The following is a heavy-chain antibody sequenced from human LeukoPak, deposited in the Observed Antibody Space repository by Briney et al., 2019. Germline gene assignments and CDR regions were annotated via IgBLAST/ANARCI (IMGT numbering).Heavy chain of an antibody. CDR3: ARDRGGYSGHDFDY. CDR2: IYYSGST. V-gene: IGHV4-31*03. CDR1: GGSISSGGYY. J-gene: IGHJ4*02. Sequence: SETLSLTCTVSGGSISSGGYYWSWIRQHPGKGLEWIGYIYYSGSTYYNPSLKSRVTISVDTSKNQFSLKLSSVTAADTAVYYCARDRGGYSGHDFDYWGQGTLVTVST. D-gene: IGHD5-12*01.